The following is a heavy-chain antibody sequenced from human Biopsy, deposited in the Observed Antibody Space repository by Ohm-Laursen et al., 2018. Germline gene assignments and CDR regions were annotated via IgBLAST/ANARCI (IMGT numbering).Heavy chain of an antibody. D-gene: IGHD2/OR15-2a*01. J-gene: IGHJ6*02. Sequence: SETLSLTCAVSGYSISTGYYWGWIRQPPGKGLEWIGSIFHTGTTYYNPSLKSRVTISVDTSKNQFSLRLNSVTAADTAVYYCARATNSTGWPYYYFYGMDVWGQGTLVTVSS. CDR2: IFHTGTT. CDR3: ARATNSTGWPYYYFYGMDV. CDR1: GYSISTGYY. V-gene: IGHV4-38-2*01.